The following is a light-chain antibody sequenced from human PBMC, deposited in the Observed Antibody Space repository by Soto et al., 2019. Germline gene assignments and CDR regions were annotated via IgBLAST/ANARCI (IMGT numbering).Light chain of an antibody. J-gene: IGLJ3*02. CDR2: DVT. CDR1: SSDVGDYEH. V-gene: IGLV2-18*01. CDR3: SLYRSRSPWV. Sequence: QSALTQPPSVSGSPGQSVTISCTVTSSDVGDYEHVSWYQQAPGTAPKLIIFDVTNRPSGVPDRFSGSKSGNTPALTIFWLQAEDEADYYCSLYRSRSPWVFGGGTQLTVL.